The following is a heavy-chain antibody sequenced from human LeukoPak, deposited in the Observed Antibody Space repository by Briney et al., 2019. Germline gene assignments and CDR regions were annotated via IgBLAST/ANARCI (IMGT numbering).Heavy chain of an antibody. CDR3: ARVRSNGWYFDY. D-gene: IGHD6-19*01. V-gene: IGHV3-11*01. Sequence: LSLTCTVSGGSISSYYWSWIRQPPGKGLQWISFISSGGSITNYADSVKGRFTISRDNAKNSLYLQMNSLRAEDTAVYYCARVRSNGWYFDYWGQGTLVTVSS. CDR1: GGSISSYY. J-gene: IGHJ4*02. CDR2: ISSGGSIT.